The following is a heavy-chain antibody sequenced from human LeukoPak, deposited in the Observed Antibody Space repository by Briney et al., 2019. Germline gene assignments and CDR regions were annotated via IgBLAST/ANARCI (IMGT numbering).Heavy chain of an antibody. CDR1: GFTFSSYA. V-gene: IGHV3-23*01. J-gene: IGHJ4*02. D-gene: IGHD2-2*01. Sequence: PGRSLRLSCAASGFTFSSYAMSWVRQAPGKGLEWVSAISGSGGSTYYADSVKGRFTISRDNSKNTLYLQMNSLRAEDTAVYYCAKDLRLYQLLGLTLDYWGQGTLVTVSS. CDR3: AKDLRLYQLLGLTLDY. CDR2: ISGSGGST.